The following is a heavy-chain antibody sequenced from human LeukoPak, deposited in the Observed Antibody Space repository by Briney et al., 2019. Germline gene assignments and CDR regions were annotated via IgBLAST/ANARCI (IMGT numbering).Heavy chain of an antibody. CDR2: TNPRGTST. D-gene: IGHD3-10*01. CDR1: GYSFTSHY. Sequence: ASVKVSCKASGYSFTSHYMHWVRQAPGQGLEWMGLTNPRGTSTIYAEKFQGRIIMTRDMSTTTDYMELSSLRSEDTAVYYCATDPIFLVRGVISLDYWGQGTLVTVSS. CDR3: ATDPIFLVRGVISLDY. V-gene: IGHV1-46*01. J-gene: IGHJ4*02.